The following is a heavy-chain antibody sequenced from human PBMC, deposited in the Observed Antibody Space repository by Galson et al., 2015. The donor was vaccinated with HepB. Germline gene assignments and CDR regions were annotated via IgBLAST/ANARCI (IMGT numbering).Heavy chain of an antibody. CDR2: TRNKANSYTT. CDR3: AREERNDYGDYEGAFDI. V-gene: IGHV3-72*01. CDR1: GFTFSDHY. D-gene: IGHD4-17*01. Sequence: SLRLSCAASGFTFSDHYMDWVRQAPGKGLEWVGRTRNKANSYTTEYAASVKGRFTISRDDSKNSLYLQMNSLKTEDTAVYYCAREERNDYGDYEGAFDIWGQGTMVTVSS. J-gene: IGHJ3*02.